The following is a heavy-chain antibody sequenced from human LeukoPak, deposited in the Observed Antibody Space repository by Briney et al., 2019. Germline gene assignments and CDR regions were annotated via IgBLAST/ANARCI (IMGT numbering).Heavy chain of an antibody. D-gene: IGHD2-2*01. CDR2: IKQDGSEK. V-gene: IGHV3-7*01. Sequence: PGGSLRLSCAASGFTFSSYWMSWVRQAPGKGLEWVANIKQDGSEKYYVYSVKGRFTISRDNAKNSLYLQMNSLRAEDTAVYYCARDEGDIVVVPAAMFMDVWGKGTTVTVSS. J-gene: IGHJ6*03. CDR3: ARDEGDIVVVPAAMFMDV. CDR1: GFTFSSYW.